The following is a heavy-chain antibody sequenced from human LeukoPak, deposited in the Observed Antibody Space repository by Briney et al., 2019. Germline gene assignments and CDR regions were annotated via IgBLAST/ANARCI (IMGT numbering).Heavy chain of an antibody. CDR2: ISSSGSTI. V-gene: IGHV3-11*01. CDR1: GFTFSDYY. J-gene: IGHJ3*02. D-gene: IGHD1-26*01. CDR3: ARRWELPDDAFDI. Sequence: GGSLRLSCAASGFTFSDYYMSWIRQAPGKGLEWVSYISSSGSTIYYADSVKGRFTISRDNAKNSLYLQMNSLRAEDTAVYYCARRWELPDDAFDIWGQGTMVTVSS.